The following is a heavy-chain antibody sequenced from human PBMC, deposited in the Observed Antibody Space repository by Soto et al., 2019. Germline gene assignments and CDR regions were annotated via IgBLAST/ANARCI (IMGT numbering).Heavy chain of an antibody. CDR1: GFTFSDYY. D-gene: IGHD3-10*01. Sequence: GGSLRLSCAASGFTFSDYYMSWIRQAPGKGLEWVSYISSSSSYTNYADSVKGRFTISRDNAKNSLYLQMNSLRAEDTAVYYCARGGMVRGVIYYGMDVWGQGTKVTVSS. V-gene: IGHV3-11*05. J-gene: IGHJ6*02. CDR3: ARGGMVRGVIYYGMDV. CDR2: ISSSSSYT.